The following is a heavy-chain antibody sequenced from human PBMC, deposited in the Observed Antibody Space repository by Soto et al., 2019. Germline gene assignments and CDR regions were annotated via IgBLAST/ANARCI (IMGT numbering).Heavy chain of an antibody. D-gene: IGHD3-10*01. CDR1: GFTFSSHG. Sequence: GGSLRLSCDASGFTFSSHGMTWVRQAPGKGLEWVAFISSTSSTKNYADSVKGRFTISRDNTKNSLYLQMSSLRDEDTAVYYCARRITMVRGPYYYYGMDVCGQGPTVTVSS. CDR3: ARRITMVRGPYYYYGMDV. J-gene: IGHJ6*02. CDR2: ISSTSSTK. V-gene: IGHV3-48*02.